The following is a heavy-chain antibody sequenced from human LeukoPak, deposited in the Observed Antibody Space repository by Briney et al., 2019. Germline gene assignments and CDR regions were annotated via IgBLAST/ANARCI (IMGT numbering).Heavy chain of an antibody. D-gene: IGHD4-17*01. J-gene: IGHJ6*02. V-gene: IGHV3-33*08. Sequence: GGSLRLSCVGSGFSIGPFWMAWVRQAPGKGLEWVAVIWYDGSNKYYADSVKGRFTISRDNSKNTLYLQMNSLRAEDTAVYYCARDDPYGDPYYYYYYGMDVWGQGTTVTVSS. CDR2: IWYDGSNK. CDR3: ARDDPYGDPYYYYYYGMDV. CDR1: GFSIGPFW.